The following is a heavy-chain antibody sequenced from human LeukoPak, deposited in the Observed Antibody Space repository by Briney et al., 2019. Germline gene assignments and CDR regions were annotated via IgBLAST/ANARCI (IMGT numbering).Heavy chain of an antibody. J-gene: IGHJ4*02. D-gene: IGHD5-24*01. Sequence: PGGSLRLSCAASGFTFSSYAMHWVRQAPGKGLEWMAVISYDGSNKYYADSVKGRFTISRDNSKNTLYLQMNSLRAEDTAVYYCARDRGWLQFHRYFDYWGQGTLVTVSS. CDR3: ARDRGWLQFHRYFDY. CDR2: ISYDGSNK. V-gene: IGHV3-30*04. CDR1: GFTFSSYA.